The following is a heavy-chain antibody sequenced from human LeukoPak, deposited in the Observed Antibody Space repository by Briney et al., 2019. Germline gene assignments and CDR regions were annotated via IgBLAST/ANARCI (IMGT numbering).Heavy chain of an antibody. CDR1: GYTFTGYY. V-gene: IGHV1-2*02. Sequence: ASVKVSCKASGYTFTGYYMHWVRQAPGQGLEWMGWINPNSGGTNYAQKFQGRVTMTRDTSITTAYMELSRLRSDDTALYYCARSRRYYYDSSGNDAFDIWGQGTMVTVSS. D-gene: IGHD3-22*01. CDR3: ARSRRYYYDSSGNDAFDI. J-gene: IGHJ3*02. CDR2: INPNSGGT.